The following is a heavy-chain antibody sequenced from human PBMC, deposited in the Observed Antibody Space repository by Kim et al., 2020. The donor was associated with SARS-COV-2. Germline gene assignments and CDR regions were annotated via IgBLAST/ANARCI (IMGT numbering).Heavy chain of an antibody. J-gene: IGHJ6*02. V-gene: IGHV4-59*13. Sequence: SETLSLTCTVSGGSISSYYWSWIRQPPGKGLEWIGYIYYSGSTNYNPSLKSRVTISVDTSKNQFSLKLSSVTAADTAVYYCARDRTVTISGYYGMDVWGQGTTVTVSS. CDR3: ARDRTVTISGYYGMDV. CDR2: IYYSGST. CDR1: GGSISSYY. D-gene: IGHD4-17*01.